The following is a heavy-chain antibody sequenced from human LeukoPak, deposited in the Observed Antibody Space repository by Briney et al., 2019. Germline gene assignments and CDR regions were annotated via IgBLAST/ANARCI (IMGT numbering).Heavy chain of an antibody. Sequence: ASVKVSCKASGYTFTGYYMHWVRQAPGQGLEWMGWINPNSGGTNYAQKLQGRVTMTTDTSTSTAYMELRSLRSDDTAVYYCARVSGSYYGVRYYFDYWGQGTLVTVSS. D-gene: IGHD1-26*01. CDR1: GYTFTGYY. CDR3: ARVSGSYYGVRYYFDY. J-gene: IGHJ4*02. V-gene: IGHV1-2*02. CDR2: INPNSGGT.